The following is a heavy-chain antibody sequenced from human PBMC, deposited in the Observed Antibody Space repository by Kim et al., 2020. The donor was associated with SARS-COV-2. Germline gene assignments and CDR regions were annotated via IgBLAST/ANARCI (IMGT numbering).Heavy chain of an antibody. Sequence: SETLSLTCAVYVGSFSGYYWSWIRQPPGKGLEWIGEINHSGSTNYNPSLKSRVTISVDTSKNQFSLKLSSVTAADTAVYYCARIGYYYDSSGYYLPHYYYYYYMDVWGKGTTVTVSS. CDR1: VGSFSGYY. D-gene: IGHD3-22*01. CDR3: ARIGYYYDSSGYYLPHYYYYYYMDV. V-gene: IGHV4-34*01. J-gene: IGHJ6*03. CDR2: INHSGST.